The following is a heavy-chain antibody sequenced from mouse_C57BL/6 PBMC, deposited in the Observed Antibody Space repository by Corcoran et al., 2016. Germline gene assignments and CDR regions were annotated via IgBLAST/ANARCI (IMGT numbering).Heavy chain of an antibody. CDR3: ARLGYDGYPYAMDY. Sequence: QIQLVQSGPEQKKPGETVKISCTASGFTFSTYGMSWVKQAPGKGLKWMGWINTYSGVPTYADDFKGRFAFSLETSASTAYLQINNLKNEDTATYFCARLGYDGYPYAMDYWGQGTSVTVSS. CDR2: INTYSGVP. V-gene: IGHV9-3*01. D-gene: IGHD2-3*01. J-gene: IGHJ4*01. CDR1: GFTFSTYG.